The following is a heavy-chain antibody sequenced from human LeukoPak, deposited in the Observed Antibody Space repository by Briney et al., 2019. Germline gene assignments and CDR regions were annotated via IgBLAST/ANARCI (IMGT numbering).Heavy chain of an antibody. CDR1: GGSISSYY. V-gene: IGHV4-4*09. Sequence: SETLSLTCTVSGGSISSYYWSWIRQPPGKGLEWIGYIYTSGSTNYNPSLKSRVTISVDTTNNQFSLKLSSVTAADTAVYYCARGPLDYWGQGTLVTVSS. CDR2: IYTSGST. CDR3: ARGPLDY. J-gene: IGHJ4*02.